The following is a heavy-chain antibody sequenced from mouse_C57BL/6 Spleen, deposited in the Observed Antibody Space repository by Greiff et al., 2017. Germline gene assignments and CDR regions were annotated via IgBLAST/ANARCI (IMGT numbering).Heavy chain of an antibody. D-gene: IGHD2-2*01. CDR3: ASLSTMVTTGFAY. J-gene: IGHJ3*01. V-gene: IGHV1-26*01. Sequence: EVKLQQSGPELVKPGASVKISCKASGYTFTDYYMNWVKQSHGKSLEWIGDINPNNGGTSYNQKFKGKATLTVDKSSSTAYMELRSLTSEDSAVYYCASLSTMVTTGFAYWGQGTLVTVSA. CDR2: INPNNGGT. CDR1: GYTFTDYY.